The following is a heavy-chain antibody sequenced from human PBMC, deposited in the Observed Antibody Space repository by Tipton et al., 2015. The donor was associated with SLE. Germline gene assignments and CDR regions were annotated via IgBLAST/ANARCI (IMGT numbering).Heavy chain of an antibody. V-gene: IGHV3-48*03. CDR2: ISGSGHTI. J-gene: IGHJ6*03. CDR3: ARALDSSGYSLYYYCMDV. CDR1: GFTFSNYE. D-gene: IGHD3-22*01. Sequence: SLRLSCAASGFTFSNYEMNWVRQAPGKGLEWVSYISGSGHTIYYADSVKGRFSISRDNAENALNLQMNSLRDEDTAVYYCARALDSSGYSLYYYCMDVWGKGTTVTVSS.